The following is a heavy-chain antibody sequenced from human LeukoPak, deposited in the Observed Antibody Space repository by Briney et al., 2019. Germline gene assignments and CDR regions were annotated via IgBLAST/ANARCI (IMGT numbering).Heavy chain of an antibody. V-gene: IGHV4-59*08. J-gene: IGHJ2*01. CDR1: GGTISSYY. D-gene: IGHD2-15*01. CDR3: ARGYCSGGTCYGYFDL. Sequence: SETLSVTCTVSGGTISSYYWSWLRQPPGKGLEWLGYIYYSGRTNYNPSLKSRVTISVDTSKNQFSLKLSSVTAADTAVYYCARGYCSGGTCYGYFDLWGRGTLVTVSS. CDR2: IYYSGRT.